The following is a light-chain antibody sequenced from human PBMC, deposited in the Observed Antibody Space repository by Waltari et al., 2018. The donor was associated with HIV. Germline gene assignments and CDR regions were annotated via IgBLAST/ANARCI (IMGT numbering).Light chain of an antibody. Sequence: QSVLTQPPSVSGTPGQKVTISCSGGSSNIGRNPVNWYQQLPGTAPKLLIYSNNQRPSGVPDRFSGSKSGTSASLAISGLQSDDETDYYCAVRDDRLNGVLFGGGTRLTVL. CDR2: SNN. V-gene: IGLV1-44*01. J-gene: IGLJ2*01. CDR3: AVRDDRLNGVL. CDR1: SSNIGRNP.